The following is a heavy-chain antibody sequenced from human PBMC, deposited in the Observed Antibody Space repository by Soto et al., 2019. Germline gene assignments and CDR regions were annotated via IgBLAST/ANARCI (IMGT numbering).Heavy chain of an antibody. CDR2: IWYDGSNK. Sequence: GGSLRLSCAASGFTFSSYGMHWVRQAPGKGLEWVAVIWYDGSNKYYADSVKGRFTISRDNSKNTLYLQMNSLRAEDTAVYYCARDGMMTPDYFDYWGQGTLVTVSS. CDR1: GFTFSSYG. V-gene: IGHV3-33*01. J-gene: IGHJ4*02. D-gene: IGHD4-4*01. CDR3: ARDGMMTPDYFDY.